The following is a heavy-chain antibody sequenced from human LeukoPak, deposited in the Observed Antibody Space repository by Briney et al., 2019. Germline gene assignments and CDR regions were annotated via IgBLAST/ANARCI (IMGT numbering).Heavy chain of an antibody. CDR3: ARNLTVPRHDAFDI. V-gene: IGHV4-38-2*01. CDR1: GYSISSGDY. Sequence: PSETLSLTCAVSGYSISSGDYRGWIRQPPGKGLEWIGSIYHSGSTYYNPSLKSRVTISVDTSKNQFSLKLSSVTAADTAVYYCARNLTVPRHDAFDIWGQGTMVTVSS. D-gene: IGHD6-6*01. CDR2: IYHSGST. J-gene: IGHJ3*02.